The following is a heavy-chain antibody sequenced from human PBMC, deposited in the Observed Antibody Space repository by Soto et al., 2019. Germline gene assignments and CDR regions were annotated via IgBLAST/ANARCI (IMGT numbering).Heavy chain of an antibody. J-gene: IGHJ4*02. D-gene: IGHD6-19*01. Sequence: QVQLVQSGAEVKKPGSSVKVSCKTSGRPFSSNAISWVRQAPGHGPEWMGGIVPLFGTTNYAQTFQGRVTITADESTSTVYMELSSLRSEDTAVYYCARDRDGWYYFDSWGKGTLVTVSS. CDR2: IVPLFGTT. V-gene: IGHV1-69*12. CDR1: GRPFSSNA. CDR3: ARDRDGWYYFDS.